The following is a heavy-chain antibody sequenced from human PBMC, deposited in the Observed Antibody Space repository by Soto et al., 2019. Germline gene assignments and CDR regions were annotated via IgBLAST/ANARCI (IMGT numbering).Heavy chain of an antibody. CDR1: GFIFGNFW. Sequence: GVSLSLSCAASGFIFGNFWMSWVRQAPGKGLEWVANIKQDGSEKYYVGSVKGRFTLSRDNAKNSLHLQMNSLRAEDTAVYYCAKDRWGVAMIVVVPDYWGQGTLVTVSS. CDR3: AKDRWGVAMIVVVPDY. D-gene: IGHD3-22*01. J-gene: IGHJ4*02. V-gene: IGHV3-7*03. CDR2: IKQDGSEK.